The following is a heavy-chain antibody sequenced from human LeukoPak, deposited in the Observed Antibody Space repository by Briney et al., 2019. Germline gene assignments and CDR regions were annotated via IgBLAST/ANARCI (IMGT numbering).Heavy chain of an antibody. D-gene: IGHD2-15*01. CDR1: GYTFTVYH. CDR3: ARGQDLNFDY. Sequence: ASVNVSCTASGYTFTVYHMHWVRQAPGQGLEWMGRINPNSGGTNYAQKFQGRVTMTRDTSISTAYMELSRLRSDDTAVYYCARGQDLNFDYWGQGTLVTVSS. V-gene: IGHV1-2*06. J-gene: IGHJ4*02. CDR2: INPNSGGT.